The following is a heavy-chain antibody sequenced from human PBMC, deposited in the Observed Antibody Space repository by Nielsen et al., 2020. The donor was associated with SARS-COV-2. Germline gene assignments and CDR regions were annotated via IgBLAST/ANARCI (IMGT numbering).Heavy chain of an antibody. V-gene: IGHV3-30*03. CDR3: ARGPRVTGYYYYYMDV. CDR2: ISYDGSNK. J-gene: IGHJ6*03. Sequence: GGSLRLSCAASGFTFSSYAMHWVRQAPGKGLEWVAVISYDGSNKYYADSVKGRFTISRDNSKNTLYLQMNSLRAEDTAVYYCARGPRVTGYYYYYMDVWGKGTTVTVSS. D-gene: IGHD2-21*02. CDR1: GFTFSSYA.